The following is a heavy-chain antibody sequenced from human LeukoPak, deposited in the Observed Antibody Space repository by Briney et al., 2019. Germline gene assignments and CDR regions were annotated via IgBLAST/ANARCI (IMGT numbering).Heavy chain of an antibody. Sequence: GASVKVSCKASGYTFTSYYMHWVRQAPGQGLEWMGIINPSGGSTSYAQKFQGRVTLTRDTSTSTVYMELSSLRSEDTAVYYCAKGGITMVRGVIRISLNYFDYWGQGTLVTVSS. CDR3: AKGGITMVRGVIRISLNYFDY. V-gene: IGHV1-46*01. J-gene: IGHJ4*02. CDR2: INPSGGST. CDR1: GYTFTSYY. D-gene: IGHD3-10*01.